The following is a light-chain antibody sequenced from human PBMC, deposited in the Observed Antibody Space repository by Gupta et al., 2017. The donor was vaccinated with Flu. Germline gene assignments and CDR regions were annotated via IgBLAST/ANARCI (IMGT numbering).Light chain of an antibody. CDR1: QSISNY. CDR3: QQRDSTLST. Sequence: DIHMTQSPSSLSASVGDRVTITCRASQSISNYSNWYQQKPGKAPKLLIYAASSLQSGVPSRFSGSGSGTDFTLTISRRQPEDFATYYCQQRDSTLSTFGQGTKLEIK. CDR2: AAS. V-gene: IGKV1-39*01. J-gene: IGKJ2*01.